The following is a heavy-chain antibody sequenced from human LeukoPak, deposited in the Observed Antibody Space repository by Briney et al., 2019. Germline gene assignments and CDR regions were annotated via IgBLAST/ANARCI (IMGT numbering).Heavy chain of an antibody. CDR1: GFTFSDHS. V-gene: IGHV3-11*04. D-gene: IGHD3-22*01. CDR3: VRDSHYYDTSDPKYRLDY. Sequence: GGSLRLSYAASGFTFSDHSMSWIRQSPGKGLEWVAYITSGGSPMYYVDSVKGRSTISRDNAKNSLFLEVHSLRAEDTGVYYCVRDSHYYDTSDPKYRLDYWGQGTLVTVSS. CDR2: ITSGGSPM. J-gene: IGHJ4*02.